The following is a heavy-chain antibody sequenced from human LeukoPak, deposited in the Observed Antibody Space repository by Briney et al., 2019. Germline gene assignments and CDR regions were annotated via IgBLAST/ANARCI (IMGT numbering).Heavy chain of an antibody. Sequence: SETLSLTCTVSGGYISSYCWSWIRQPPGKGLEWIRYIYYSGSTNYNPSLKSRVTISVDTSKNQFSLKLSSVTAADTAVYYCARQEMMADAFDIWGQGTMVTVSS. J-gene: IGHJ3*02. CDR1: GGYISSYC. D-gene: IGHD5-24*01. V-gene: IGHV4-59*01. CDR3: ARQEMMADAFDI. CDR2: IYYSGST.